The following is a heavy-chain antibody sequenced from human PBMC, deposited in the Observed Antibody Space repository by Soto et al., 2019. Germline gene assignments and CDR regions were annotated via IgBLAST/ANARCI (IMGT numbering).Heavy chain of an antibody. CDR2: IIPILGIA. D-gene: IGHD4-17*01. CDR3: ARVDYGDPHAEYFQH. CDR1: GRTLSSYT. J-gene: IGHJ1*01. Sequence: ASVKVSCKASGRTLSSYTISWVRQAPGQGLEWMGRIIPILGIANHAQKFQGRVTITADKSTSTAYMELSSLRSEDTAVYYCARVDYGDPHAEYFQHWGQGTLVTVSS. V-gene: IGHV1-69*02.